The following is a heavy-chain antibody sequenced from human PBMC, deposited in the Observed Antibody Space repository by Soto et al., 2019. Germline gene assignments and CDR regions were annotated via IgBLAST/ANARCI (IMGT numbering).Heavy chain of an antibody. V-gene: IGHV5-10-1*01. CDR1: GYTFTNYY. J-gene: IGHJ4*02. CDR2: IDPSDSYI. Sequence: PGESLKISCPASGYTFTNYYIAWVRQEPGKGLEWMGRIDPSDSYIKYSPSFEGHVTMSVDKSISTAFLQWSRLEASDTAMYFCAIPLARTTPFDYWGQGSLVTVSS. CDR3: AIPLARTTPFDY. D-gene: IGHD1-7*01.